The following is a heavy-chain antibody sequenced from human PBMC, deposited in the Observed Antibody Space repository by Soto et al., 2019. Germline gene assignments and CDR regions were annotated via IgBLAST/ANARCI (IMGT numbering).Heavy chain of an antibody. D-gene: IGHD3-22*01. Sequence: QVQLQQGGAGLLKPSETLSLTCAVYGGSFSGYYWSWIRQPPGKGLEWIGEINHSGSTNYNPSLKSRVTISVDTSKNQFSLKLSAVTAADTAVYYCARHGQSVSSGYYGWWGQGTLVTVSS. CDR1: GGSFSGYY. CDR3: ARHGQSVSSGYYGW. CDR2: INHSGST. J-gene: IGHJ4*02. V-gene: IGHV4-34*01.